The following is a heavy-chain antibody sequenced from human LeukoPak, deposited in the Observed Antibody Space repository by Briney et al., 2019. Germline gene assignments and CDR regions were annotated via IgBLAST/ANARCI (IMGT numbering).Heavy chain of an antibody. CDR1: GFTFSSYS. Sequence: GGSLRLSCAASGFTFSSYSMNWVRQAPGKGLEWVSSISSSSSYIYYADSVKGRFTISRDNAKNSLYLQMNSLRAEDTALYYCAKDLGLLPQYFQHWGQGTLVTVSS. D-gene: IGHD2-15*01. CDR2: ISSSSSYI. J-gene: IGHJ1*01. CDR3: AKDLGLLPQYFQH. V-gene: IGHV3-21*04.